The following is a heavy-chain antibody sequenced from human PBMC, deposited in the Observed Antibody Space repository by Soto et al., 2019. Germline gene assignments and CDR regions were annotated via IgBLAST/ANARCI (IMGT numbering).Heavy chain of an antibody. CDR3: MRAGEIRAGGDTFEV. Sequence: SETLSLTCALSGYSISSAYYWGWIRQPPGKWLEWIGTRYHRGSTFYNPSLKSRVTISIDTSKHQFPLRLSAVTAADTAVYYCMRAGEIRAGGDTFEVWGQGTMVTVSS. V-gene: IGHV4-38-2*01. CDR2: RYHRGST. CDR1: GYSISSAYY. J-gene: IGHJ3*01. D-gene: IGHD7-27*01.